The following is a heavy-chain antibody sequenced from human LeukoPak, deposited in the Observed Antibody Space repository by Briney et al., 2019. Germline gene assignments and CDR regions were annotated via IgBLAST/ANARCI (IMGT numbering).Heavy chain of an antibody. J-gene: IGHJ4*02. V-gene: IGHV1-24*01. D-gene: IGHD5-18*01. CDR2: FDPEDGET. Sequence: ASVKVSCKVSGYTLTELSMHWVRQAPGKGLEWMGGFDPEDGETIYAQKFQGRVTMTEDTSTDTAYMELSSLRSEDTAVYYCATQAVRDFVDTAMAPDYWGQGTLVTVSS. CDR3: ATQAVRDFVDTAMAPDY. CDR1: GYTLTELS.